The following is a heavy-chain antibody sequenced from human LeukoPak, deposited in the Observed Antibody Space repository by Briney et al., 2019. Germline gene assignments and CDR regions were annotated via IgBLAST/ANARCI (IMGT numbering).Heavy chain of an antibody. V-gene: IGHV3-23*01. CDR2: ISGSGGSA. CDR1: GFTFSSYG. Sequence: GGSLRLSCAASGFTFSSYGMSWVRQAPGKGLEWVSAISGSGGSAYYADSVKGRFTISRDNSKNTLYLQMNSLRAEDAAVYYCASLGIAAAGGAFDIWGQGTMVTVSS. D-gene: IGHD6-13*01. J-gene: IGHJ3*02. CDR3: ASLGIAAAGGAFDI.